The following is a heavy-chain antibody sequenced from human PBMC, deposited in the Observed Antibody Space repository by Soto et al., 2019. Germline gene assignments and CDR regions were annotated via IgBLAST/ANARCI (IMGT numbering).Heavy chain of an antibody. V-gene: IGHV3-23*01. D-gene: IGHD2-21*02. J-gene: IGHJ4*02. CDR1: GFTFSSYA. CDR3: AKVPGGHIVVVTALDY. Sequence: EVQLLESGGGLVQPGGSLRLSCAASGFTFSSYAMSWVRQAPGKGLEWVSAISGSGGSTYYADSVKGRFTISRDNSKNTLYLQMNSLRAEDTAVYYCAKVPGGHIVVVTALDYWGQGTLVTVSS. CDR2: ISGSGGST.